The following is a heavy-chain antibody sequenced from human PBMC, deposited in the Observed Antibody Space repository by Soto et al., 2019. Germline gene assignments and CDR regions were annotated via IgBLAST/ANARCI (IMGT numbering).Heavy chain of an antibody. CDR3: ARARLKLELRSWSDP. Sequence: SETLSPTTPVSGGSVSRGHYYWSWFRQPPGKGLEWIGYIYYSGSTYYNPSLKSRGTMSVDTSKNLFSLKLSSVTAADTAVYYCARARLKLELRSWSDPWGQVTLVTDSS. CDR1: GGSVSRGHYY. V-gene: IGHV4-30-4*01. D-gene: IGHD1-7*01. J-gene: IGHJ5*02. CDR2: IYYSGST.